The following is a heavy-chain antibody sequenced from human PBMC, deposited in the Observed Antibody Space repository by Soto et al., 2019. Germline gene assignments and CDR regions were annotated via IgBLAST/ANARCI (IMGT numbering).Heavy chain of an antibody. CDR1: GGSITSGGFY. CDR2: IFNRGST. Sequence: QVQLQESGPGLVKPSQTLSLTCTVSGGSITSGGFYWSWIRQHPGKGLEWIAYIFNRGSTDYNPSLKSRVTISADTSKNQFSLKLTFVTAADTAVYYCVRGGIAGNWFDPWGQGTLVTVSS. J-gene: IGHJ5*02. D-gene: IGHD6-13*01. V-gene: IGHV4-31*03. CDR3: VRGGIAGNWFDP.